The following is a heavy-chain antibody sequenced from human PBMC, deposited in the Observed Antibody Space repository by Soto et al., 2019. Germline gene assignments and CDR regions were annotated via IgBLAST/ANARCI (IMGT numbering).Heavy chain of an antibody. CDR2: ISSSSSTI. Sequence: EVQLVESGGGLVQPGGSLRLSCAASGFTFSSYSMNWVRQAPGKGLEWVSYISSSSSTIYYADSVKGRFTISRDNAKNXLXLQMNSLRDDDTAVYYCAREWRYCSGGSCYKYYFDYWGQGTLVTVSS. J-gene: IGHJ4*02. CDR3: AREWRYCSGGSCYKYYFDY. CDR1: GFTFSSYS. D-gene: IGHD2-15*01. V-gene: IGHV3-48*02.